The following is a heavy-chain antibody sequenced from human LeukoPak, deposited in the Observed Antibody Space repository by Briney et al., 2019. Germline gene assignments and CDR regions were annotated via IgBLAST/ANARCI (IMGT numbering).Heavy chain of an antibody. CDR1: GGSISSYY. V-gene: IGHV4-59*08. J-gene: IGHJ5*02. CDR2: IYYSGST. D-gene: IGHD3-10*01. CDR3: AKTGDYYGSGSYRNWFDP. Sequence: SETLSLTCTVSGGSISSYYWSWIRQPPGKGLEWIGYIYYSGSTNCNPSLKSRVTISVDTSKNQFSLKLSSVTAADTAVYYCAKTGDYYGSGSYRNWFDPWGQGTLVTVSS.